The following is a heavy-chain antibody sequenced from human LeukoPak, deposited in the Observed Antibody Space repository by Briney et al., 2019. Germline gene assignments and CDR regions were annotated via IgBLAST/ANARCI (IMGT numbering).Heavy chain of an antibody. CDR1: GFTFSSYG. D-gene: IGHD3-22*01. V-gene: IGHV3-30*18. CDR3: AKVEGTYYYDSSGYLDY. Sequence: GGSLRLSCAASGFTFSSYGMHWVRQAPGKGLEWVAVISYDGSNKYYADSVKGRFTIPRDNSKNTLYLQMNSLRAEDTAVYYRAKVEGTYYYDSSGYLDYWGQGTLVTVSS. CDR2: ISYDGSNK. J-gene: IGHJ4*02.